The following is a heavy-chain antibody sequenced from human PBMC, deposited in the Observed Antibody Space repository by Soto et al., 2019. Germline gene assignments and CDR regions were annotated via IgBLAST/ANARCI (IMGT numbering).Heavy chain of an antibody. D-gene: IGHD3-10*01. Sequence: QVQLVQSGPEVKKPGASVKVSCKASGYTFTSYGISWVRQAPGQVLEWMGWISGYNGNTNYGQKFQDRVTMTTDTFTTTAYLDLRSLRSDDTAVYYCARALYFYGSTDVWGQGTAVIVSS. CDR3: ARALYFYGSTDV. V-gene: IGHV1-18*04. CDR2: ISGYNGNT. J-gene: IGHJ6*02. CDR1: GYTFTSYG.